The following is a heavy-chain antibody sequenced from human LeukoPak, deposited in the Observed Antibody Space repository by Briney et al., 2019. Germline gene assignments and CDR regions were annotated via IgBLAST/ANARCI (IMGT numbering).Heavy chain of an antibody. CDR1: GYTFNDYY. CDR2: INPNSGRT. D-gene: IGHD3-9*01. J-gene: IGHJ4*02. Sequence: ASVKVSCKTSGYTFNDYYVHWVRQAPGQGLEWMGWINPNSGRTNYAPKFQGRVTLTTDTSISTAYMELSGLSSGDTALYYCARDSSDVLTGYYHFWGQGTLVTVSS. V-gene: IGHV1-2*02. CDR3: ARDSSDVLTGYYHF.